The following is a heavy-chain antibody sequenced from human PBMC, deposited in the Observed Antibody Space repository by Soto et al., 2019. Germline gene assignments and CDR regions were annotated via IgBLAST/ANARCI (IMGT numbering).Heavy chain of an antibody. D-gene: IGHD1-26*01. V-gene: IGHV4-30-4*01. CDR1: GGSISSGDYY. CDR3: AREPLKWYGMDV. J-gene: IGHJ6*02. Sequence: QVQLQESGPGLVKPSQTLSLTCTVSGGSISSGDYYWSWIRQSPGTGLEWIGYIFYTGSTYYNPSLRSRHAISVDTSKNQFSLKLSSVTAADAAVYYCAREPLKWYGMDVWGQGTTVTVSS. CDR2: IFYTGST.